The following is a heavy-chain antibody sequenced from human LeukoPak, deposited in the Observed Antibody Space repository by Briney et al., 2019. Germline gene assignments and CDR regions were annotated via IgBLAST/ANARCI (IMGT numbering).Heavy chain of an antibody. D-gene: IGHD1-26*01. CDR3: ARQRGSLDSNTEHFQH. J-gene: IGHJ1*01. V-gene: IGHV3-23*01. CDR2: ISGGGGTT. Sequence: SGGSLGLSCAASGFTFSSFAMSWVRQAPGKGLEWVSAISGGGGTTYYADSVKGRFTLTRDNSKSTLYLQMNSLRAEDTAVYYCARQRGSLDSNTEHFQHWGQGTLVMVSS. CDR1: GFTFSSFA.